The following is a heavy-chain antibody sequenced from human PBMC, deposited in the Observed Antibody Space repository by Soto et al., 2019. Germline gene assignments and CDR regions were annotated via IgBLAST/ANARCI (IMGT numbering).Heavy chain of an antibody. D-gene: IGHD4-4*01. CDR1: GGSLSSSSNY. CDR2: IYYSGST. Sequence: SETLSLTCTVSGGSLSSSSNYWGWIRQPPGKGLEWIGSIYYSGSTYYNLSLKSRVTISVDTSKNQFSLKLSSVTAADTAVYYCARDSTTVTTQNDAFDIWGQGTMVTVSS. V-gene: IGHV4-39*07. CDR3: ARDSTTVTTQNDAFDI. J-gene: IGHJ3*02.